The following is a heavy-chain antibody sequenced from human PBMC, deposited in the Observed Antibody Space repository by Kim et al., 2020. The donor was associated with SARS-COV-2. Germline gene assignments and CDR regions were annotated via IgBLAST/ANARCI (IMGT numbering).Heavy chain of an antibody. Sequence: SLFLSCAASGFTFSISAIILCLLFLFFLLEWVSTISGSGVSTHYVDSLKGLFSISRDNSKNTLYLQMNSLRVEDTATFYCARNYQFDCWGQGTLVTVSS. D-gene: IGHD1-7*01. J-gene: IGHJ4*02. CDR1: GFTFSISA. CDR2: ISGSGVST. CDR3: ARNYQFDC. V-gene: IGHV3-23*01.